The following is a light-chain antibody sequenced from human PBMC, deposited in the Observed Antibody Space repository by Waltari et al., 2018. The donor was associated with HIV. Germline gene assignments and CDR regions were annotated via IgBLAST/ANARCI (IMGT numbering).Light chain of an antibody. CDR2: GDS. CDR1: TSNLGSNHS. Sequence: SVLMQPPSVSGAPGQRVTISCTGNTSNLGSNHSSHWYQHFQGTAPKLLIYGDSIRPSGVPDRFSGSKAGTSASLAITGLQAEDEGYYYCQSYDNTLSGSRVFGGGTKVTVL. V-gene: IGLV1-40*01. CDR3: QSYDNTLSGSRV. J-gene: IGLJ3*02.